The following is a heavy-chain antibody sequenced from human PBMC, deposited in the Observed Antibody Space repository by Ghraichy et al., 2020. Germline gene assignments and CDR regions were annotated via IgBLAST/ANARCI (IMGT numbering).Heavy chain of an antibody. V-gene: IGHV1-8*01. J-gene: IGHJ6*02. CDR2: MNPDSGNT. CDR1: GYTLTSYD. Sequence: ASVKVSCKASGYTLTSYDINWVRQATGQGLEWMGWMNPDSGNTGFAQKFQGRVTMTRHTSINTAYMELSSLRSEDTAVYYCARGDKYQHPTGSGLDVWGQGTTVTVSS. D-gene: IGHD2-2*01. CDR3: ARGDKYQHPTGSGLDV.